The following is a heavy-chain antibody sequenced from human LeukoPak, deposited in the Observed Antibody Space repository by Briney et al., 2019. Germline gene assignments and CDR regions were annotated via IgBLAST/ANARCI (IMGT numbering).Heavy chain of an antibody. CDR3: AKGDTHYYFNPFDF. J-gene: IGHJ4*02. Sequence: PGGSLRLSCAASGFTFSSYAMSWVRQAPGKGLEWVSAISASGGSTYFADSVKGRFTISRDKSKNTVYLQMNSLRAEDTAVYYCAKGDTHYYFNPFDFWGQGTLVTVSS. CDR2: ISASGGST. V-gene: IGHV3-23*01. CDR1: GFTFSSYA. D-gene: IGHD2/OR15-2a*01.